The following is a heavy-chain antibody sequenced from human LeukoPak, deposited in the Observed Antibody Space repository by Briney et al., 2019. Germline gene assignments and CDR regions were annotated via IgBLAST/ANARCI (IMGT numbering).Heavy chain of an antibody. D-gene: IGHD6-19*01. V-gene: IGHV1-18*01. CDR1: GYTFTSYG. CDR3: ARVGRVAVAGHFDY. Sequence: ASVKVSCKAPGYTFTSYGISWVRQAPGQGLEWMGWISAYNGNTNYAQKLQGRVTMTTDTSTSTAYMELRSLRSDDTAVYYCARVGRVAVAGHFDYWGQGTLVTVSS. CDR2: ISAYNGNT. J-gene: IGHJ4*02.